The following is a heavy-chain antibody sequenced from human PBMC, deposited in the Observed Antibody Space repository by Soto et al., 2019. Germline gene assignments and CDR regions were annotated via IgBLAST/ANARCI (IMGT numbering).Heavy chain of an antibody. V-gene: IGHV3-23*01. CDR1: GFPFSSYA. CDR3: AKDKSAPAMVGGFMGV. D-gene: IGHD5-18*01. J-gene: IGHJ6*02. CDR2: ISGSGAHT. Sequence: EVQLLESGGGLVQPGGSLRLSCAASGFPFSSYAMYWVRQVPGKGLEWVSSISGSGAHTYYADSKEDRFTISRDKSQNTLYLQINSLRAEDTAVYHCAKDKSAPAMVGGFMGVWGQGTTVTVS.